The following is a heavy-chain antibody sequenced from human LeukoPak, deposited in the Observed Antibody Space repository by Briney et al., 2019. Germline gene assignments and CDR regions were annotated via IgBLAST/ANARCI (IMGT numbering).Heavy chain of an antibody. CDR3: ARAGRWEGRPHAFDI. Sequence: PSETLSLTCTVSGGFISSYYWNWIRQPPGQGLEWIGYIYYSGITNYNPSLKSRVTISVDTSKSQFSLKLSSVTAADTALYYCARAGRWEGRPHAFDIWGQGTMVTVSS. D-gene: IGHD1-26*01. CDR2: IYYSGIT. CDR1: GGFISSYY. V-gene: IGHV4-59*01. J-gene: IGHJ3*02.